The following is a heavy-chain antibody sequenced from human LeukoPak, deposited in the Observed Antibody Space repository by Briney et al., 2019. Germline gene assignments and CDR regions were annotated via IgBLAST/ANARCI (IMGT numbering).Heavy chain of an antibody. CDR3: ARGGDPLDYYYYGMDV. CDR1: GFIFSSYA. V-gene: IGHV3-64*01. CDR2: ISSNGGST. Sequence: PGGSLRLTCAASGFIFSSYAMYWVRQAPGKGLEYVSAISSNGGSTYYANSVKGRFTISRDNSKNTLYLQMGSLRAEDMAVYYCARGGDPLDYYYYGMDVWGQGTTVTVSS. J-gene: IGHJ6*02. D-gene: IGHD2-21*02.